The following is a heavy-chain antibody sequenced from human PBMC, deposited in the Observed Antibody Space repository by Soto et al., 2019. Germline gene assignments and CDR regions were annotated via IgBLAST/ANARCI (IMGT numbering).Heavy chain of an antibody. V-gene: IGHV3-23*01. Sequence: GGSLRLSCAASGFTFSSSAMSWVRQAPGRGLEWVSSINGSGSSTYYADSVKGRFTISRDNSKNTLYLQMNSLRAEDRTVYYCAKARLRTGLVWLSNNNYYYYGMDVWGQGTTVSVSS. D-gene: IGHD3-3*01. J-gene: IGHJ6*02. CDR2: INGSGSST. CDR1: GFTFSSSA. CDR3: AKARLRTGLVWLSNNNYYYYGMDV.